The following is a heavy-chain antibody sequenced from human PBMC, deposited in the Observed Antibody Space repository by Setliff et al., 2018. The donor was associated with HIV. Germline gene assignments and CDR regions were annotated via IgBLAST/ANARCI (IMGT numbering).Heavy chain of an antibody. D-gene: IGHD7-27*01. CDR2: ISPYDLSE. Sequence: ASVKVSCKASGYTFIDYFIHWVRQAPGQGLEWMGWISPYDLSERTSQRFRGRVTMTRDTSINAAYLDLSGLTSDDTAVYYCARQFSNSFDYWGQGALVTSPQ. CDR1: GYTFIDYF. J-gene: IGHJ4*02. CDR3: ARQFSNSFDY. V-gene: IGHV1-2*02.